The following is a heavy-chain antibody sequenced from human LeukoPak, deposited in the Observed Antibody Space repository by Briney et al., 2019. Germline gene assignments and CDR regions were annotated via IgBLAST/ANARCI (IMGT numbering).Heavy chain of an antibody. V-gene: IGHV3-21*01. D-gene: IGHD1-7*01. CDR2: ITSSSSYI. J-gene: IGHJ3*02. CDR1: GFTFSSYS. Sequence: GGSLRLSRAASGFTFSSYSMNWVRQAPGKGLEWVSSITSSSSYIYYADSVKGRFTISRDNAKNSLYLQMNSLGDEDTAVYYCASGRNVGITGTTGAFDIWGQGTMVTVSS. CDR3: ASGRNVGITGTTGAFDI.